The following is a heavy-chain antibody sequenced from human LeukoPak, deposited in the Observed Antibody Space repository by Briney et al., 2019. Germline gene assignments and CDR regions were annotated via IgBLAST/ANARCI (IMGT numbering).Heavy chain of an antibody. D-gene: IGHD2-2*01. CDR3: ARCSGYCSSTILDV. Sequence: GGSLRLSCAASGFSFSSYAMNWVRQAPGKGLEWVSSISSSSSHIYYADSVKGRFTISRDNAKNSLYLQMNSLRAEDTAVYYCARCSGYCSSTILDVWGQGTTVTVSS. V-gene: IGHV3-21*01. J-gene: IGHJ6*02. CDR1: GFSFSSYA. CDR2: ISSSSSHI.